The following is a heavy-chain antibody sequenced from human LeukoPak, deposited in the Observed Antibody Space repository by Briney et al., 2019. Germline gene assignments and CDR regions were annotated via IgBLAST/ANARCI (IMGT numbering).Heavy chain of an antibody. D-gene: IGHD3-3*01. J-gene: IGHJ4*02. Sequence: GGSLRLSCAASGFTFSSYSMNWVRQAPGKGLEWVSSISSSSSYIYYADSVKGRFTISRDNAKNSLYLQMNSLRAEDTAVYYCAKVRVMELRLLFSYYFDYWGQGTLVTVSS. CDR3: AKVRVMELRLLFSYYFDY. CDR1: GFTFSSYS. V-gene: IGHV3-21*01. CDR2: ISSSSSYI.